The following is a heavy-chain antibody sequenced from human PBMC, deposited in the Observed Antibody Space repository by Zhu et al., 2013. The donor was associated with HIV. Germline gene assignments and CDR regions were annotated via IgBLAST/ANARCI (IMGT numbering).Heavy chain of an antibody. D-gene: IGHD3-10*01. Sequence: QSGTEVKKPGASVKVSCRASGYLFSNYYIHWVRQAPGQGPEWMGWINPYNGATSSAQNFRGRVTMTRDTSLSTAYMELTSLTSDDTGVYYCARDPLIKISGNALDVWGQGTMVTVSS. CDR1: GYLFSNYY. V-gene: IGHV1-2*02. CDR2: INPYNGAT. CDR3: ARDPLIKISGNALDV. J-gene: IGHJ3*01.